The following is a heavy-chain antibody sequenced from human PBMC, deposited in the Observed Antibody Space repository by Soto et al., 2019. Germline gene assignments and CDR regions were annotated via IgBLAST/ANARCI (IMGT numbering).Heavy chain of an antibody. CDR3: ARDHGGATMALLY. Sequence: APVKVSCKASGYNFLNYGMRRVRQAPGQGPEWMGWISVYHGNTIYAQNFQGRVTMTTDTSTSTAYMELTSLRSDDTGVYYCARDHGGATMALLYWGQGTLVTVSS. J-gene: IGHJ4*02. CDR2: ISVYHGNT. CDR1: GYNFLNYG. D-gene: IGHD3-10*01. V-gene: IGHV1-18*04.